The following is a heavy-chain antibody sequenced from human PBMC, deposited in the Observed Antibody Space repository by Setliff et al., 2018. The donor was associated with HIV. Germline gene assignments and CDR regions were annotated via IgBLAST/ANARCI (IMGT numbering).Heavy chain of an antibody. CDR2: ISGSGGST. CDR1: GFTFSTYA. Sequence: GGSLRLSCAASGFTFSTYAINWVRLAPGKGLEWVSAISGSGGSTYYADSVKGRFNILRDDSKKTVDLQMNSLRADDTAVYYCVKDVVKFWSGSGALDFWGPGTLVTVSS. J-gene: IGHJ4*02. V-gene: IGHV3-23*01. CDR3: VKDVVKFWSGSGALDF. D-gene: IGHD3-3*01.